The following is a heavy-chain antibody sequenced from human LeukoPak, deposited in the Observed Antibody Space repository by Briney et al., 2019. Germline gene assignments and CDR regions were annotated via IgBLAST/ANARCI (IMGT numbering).Heavy chain of an antibody. D-gene: IGHD5-18*01. V-gene: IGHV4-59*01. CDR1: GGSISSYY. CDR2: IYYSGST. Sequence: PSETLFLTCTVSGGSISSYYWSWIRQPPGKGLEWIGYIYYSGSTNYNPSLKSRVTISVDTSKNQFSLKLSSVTAADTAVYYCARSSPGYSYLSTLSYFDLWGRGTLVTVSS. J-gene: IGHJ2*01. CDR3: ARSSPGYSYLSTLSYFDL.